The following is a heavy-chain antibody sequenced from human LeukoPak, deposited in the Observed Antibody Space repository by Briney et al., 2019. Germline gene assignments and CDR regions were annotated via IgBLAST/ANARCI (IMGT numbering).Heavy chain of an antibody. V-gene: IGHV1-2*02. Sequence: ASVKVSCKASGYTFTGYYMHWVRQAPGQGLEWMGWINPNSGGTNYAQKFQGRVTMTRDTSISTAYMELSRLRSDDTAVYYCATTLLRWYTFDYWGQGTLVTVSS. CDR3: ATTLLRWYTFDY. CDR1: GYTFTGYY. CDR2: INPNSGGT. D-gene: IGHD4-23*01. J-gene: IGHJ4*02.